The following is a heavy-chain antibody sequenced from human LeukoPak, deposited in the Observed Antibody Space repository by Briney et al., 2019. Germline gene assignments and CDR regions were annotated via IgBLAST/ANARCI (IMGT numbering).Heavy chain of an antibody. V-gene: IGHV4-59*01. CDR1: GGSISSYY. CDR2: ISYSGST. D-gene: IGHD5-12*01. Sequence: KASETLSLTCTVSGGSISSYYWSWIRQPPGKGLEWIGYISYSGSTKYNPSLKSRASISVDTSKNQFSLKLSSVTAADTAVYYCARETWIGYYFDYWGQGTLVTVSS. CDR3: ARETWIGYYFDY. J-gene: IGHJ4*02.